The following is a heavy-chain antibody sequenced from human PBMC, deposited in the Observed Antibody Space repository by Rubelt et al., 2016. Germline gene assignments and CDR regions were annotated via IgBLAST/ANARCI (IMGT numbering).Heavy chain of an antibody. V-gene: IGHV3-30*02. CDR3: AKIEVAGHSDY. Sequence: VQLVESGGGLVQPGGSLRLSCAASGFTFSSEWMTWVRQAPGKGLEWVTFINYDGSNTYYAASVKGRFTVSRDNSKNTLYLQMNSLRTEDTAVYYCAKIEVAGHSDYWGQGTLVTVSS. D-gene: IGHD6-19*01. CDR2: INYDGSNT. J-gene: IGHJ4*02. CDR1: GFTFSSEW.